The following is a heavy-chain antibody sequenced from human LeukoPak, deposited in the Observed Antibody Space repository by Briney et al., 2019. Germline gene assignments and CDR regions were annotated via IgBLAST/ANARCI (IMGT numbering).Heavy chain of an antibody. D-gene: IGHD3-22*01. J-gene: IGHJ6*02. CDR1: GYTFTSYD. CDR3: ARVKWGTMMFTIYYYYGMDV. Sequence: GASVKVSCKASGYTFTSYDINWVRHATGQGLEWMGWMNPNRGNTGYAQKFQGRVTMTRNTSISTAYMELSSPRSEDTAVYYCARVKWGTMMFTIYYYYGMDVWGQGTTVTVSS. V-gene: IGHV1-8*01. CDR2: MNPNRGNT.